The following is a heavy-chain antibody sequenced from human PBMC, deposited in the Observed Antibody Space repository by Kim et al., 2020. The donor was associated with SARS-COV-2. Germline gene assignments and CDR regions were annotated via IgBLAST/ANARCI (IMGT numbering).Heavy chain of an antibody. J-gene: IGHJ4*02. D-gene: IGHD1-1*01. CDR3: ARLGTQPDVYYFDY. V-gene: IGHV4-39*06. CDR2: IYYSGST. Sequence: SETLSLTCTVSGGSISSSSYYWGWIRQPPGKGLEWIGSIYYSGSTYYNPSLKSRVTISVDTSKNQFPLKLSSVTAADTAVYYCARLGTQPDVYYFDYWGQGTLVTVSS. CDR1: GGSISSSSYY.